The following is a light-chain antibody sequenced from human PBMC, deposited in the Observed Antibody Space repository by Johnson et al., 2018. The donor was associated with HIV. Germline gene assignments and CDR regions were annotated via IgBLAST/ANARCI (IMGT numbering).Light chain of an antibody. CDR1: SSNIGNNY. CDR2: DNN. V-gene: IGLV1-51*01. Sequence: QSVLTQPPSVSAAPGQKVTISCSGSSSNIGNNYVSWYQQLPGTAPKLLIYDNNKRPSGIPDRFSGSKSDTSATLGITGLQTGDEAYYYCGTWDSSLSAYVFGTGTKVTVL. J-gene: IGLJ1*01. CDR3: GTWDSSLSAYV.